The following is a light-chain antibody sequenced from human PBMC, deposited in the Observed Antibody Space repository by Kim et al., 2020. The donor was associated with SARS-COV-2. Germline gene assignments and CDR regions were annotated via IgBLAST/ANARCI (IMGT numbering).Light chain of an antibody. J-gene: IGKJ5*01. CDR2: GAS. CDR3: QQYASSIT. Sequence: LSPGERVTLSCRASQSVSSSYVAWYQQKPGQAPRLLIYGASSRATGIPDRFSGSGSGTDFTLTISRLEPEDFAVYYCQQYASSITFGQGTRLEIK. CDR1: QSVSSSY. V-gene: IGKV3-20*01.